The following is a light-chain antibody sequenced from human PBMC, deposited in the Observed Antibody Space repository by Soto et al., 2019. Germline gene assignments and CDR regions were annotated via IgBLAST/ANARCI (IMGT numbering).Light chain of an antibody. CDR3: QHRSDWPALT. Sequence: EVVLTQFPAILSLSPGESATLSCRASQSVSYYLAWYQQKPGQAPRLLIYDVSKRASGTPARFSGSGSGTDFTLTISSLEPEDFAVYYCQHRSDWPALTFGGGTKV. CDR1: QSVSYY. V-gene: IGKV3-11*01. CDR2: DVS. J-gene: IGKJ4*01.